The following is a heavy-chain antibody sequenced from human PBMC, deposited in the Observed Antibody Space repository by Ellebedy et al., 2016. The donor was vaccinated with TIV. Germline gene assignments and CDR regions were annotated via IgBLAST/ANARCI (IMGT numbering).Heavy chain of an antibody. CDR2: INHSGST. Sequence: SETLSLTXAVYGGSFSGYYWSWIRQPPGKGLEWIGEINHSGSTNYNPSLKSRVTISVDTSKNQFSLKLSSVTAADTAVYYCARGAGYGSGSYDYYYGMDVWGQGTTVTVSS. D-gene: IGHD3-10*01. V-gene: IGHV4-34*01. CDR3: ARGAGYGSGSYDYYYGMDV. CDR1: GGSFSGYY. J-gene: IGHJ6*02.